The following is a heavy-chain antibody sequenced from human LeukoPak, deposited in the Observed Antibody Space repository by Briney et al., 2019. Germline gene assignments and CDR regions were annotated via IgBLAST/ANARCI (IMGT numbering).Heavy chain of an antibody. CDR2: IYYSGST. V-gene: IGHV4-38-2*01. CDR1: GFSINNGYY. Sequence: KPAETLSLTCSVSGFSINNGYYWGWIRQPPGKGLEWIGNIYYSGSTYYNPSLKSRVTISIDTSKNQFSLKLSSVTAADTAVYYCARSYIWGYDYRGQGTLVTVSS. J-gene: IGHJ4*02. D-gene: IGHD3-16*01. CDR3: ARSYIWGYDY.